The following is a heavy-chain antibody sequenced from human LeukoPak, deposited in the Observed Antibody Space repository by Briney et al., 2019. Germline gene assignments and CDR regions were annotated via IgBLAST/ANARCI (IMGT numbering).Heavy chain of an antibody. CDR3: ARALRYFDWLLSSPDY. CDR1: GFTFSSYS. D-gene: IGHD3-9*01. J-gene: IGHJ4*02. V-gene: IGHV3-21*01. CDR2: ISSSSSYI. Sequence: GGSLRLSCAASGFTFSSYSMNWVRQAPGKGLEWVSSISSSSSYIYYADSVKGRFTISRDNAKNSLYLQMNSLRAEDTAVYYCARALRYFDWLLSSPDYWGQGTLVTVSS.